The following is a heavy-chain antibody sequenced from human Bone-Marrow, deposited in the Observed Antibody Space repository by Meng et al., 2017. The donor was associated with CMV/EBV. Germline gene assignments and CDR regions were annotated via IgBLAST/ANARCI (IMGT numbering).Heavy chain of an antibody. D-gene: IGHD4-23*01. Sequence: ASVKVSCKASGYTFTGYYMHWVRQAPGQGLEWMGWINPNSGGTNYAQKFQGRVTMTRDTSISTAYMELSRLRSDDTAVYYCARGGARRTTVVTSDYWGQGTLVTVSS. V-gene: IGHV1-2*02. CDR1: GYTFTGYY. CDR2: INPNSGGT. J-gene: IGHJ4*02. CDR3: ARGGARRTTVVTSDY.